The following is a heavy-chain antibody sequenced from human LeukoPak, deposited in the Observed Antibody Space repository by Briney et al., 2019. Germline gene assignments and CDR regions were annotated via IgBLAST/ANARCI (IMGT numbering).Heavy chain of an antibody. J-gene: IGHJ4*02. CDR3: ARVIAYCGGDCYYDY. Sequence: PGGSLRLSCAASGFTFSSYSMNWVRQAPGKGLEWVSSISTSSIYIYYADSVNGRFTISRDNAKNSLYLQMNSLRAEDTAVYYCARVIAYCGGDCYYDYWGQGTLVTVSS. D-gene: IGHD2-21*02. CDR2: ISTSSIYI. V-gene: IGHV3-21*01. CDR1: GFTFSSYS.